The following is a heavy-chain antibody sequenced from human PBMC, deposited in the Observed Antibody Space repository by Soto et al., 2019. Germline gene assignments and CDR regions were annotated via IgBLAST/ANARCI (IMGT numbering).Heavy chain of an antibody. CDR3: TRVVTGYYYMDV. CDR2: SSASNGKT. Sequence: ASVKVSCKASGYTFTSYSFSWVRQAPGQGPEWMGWSSASNGKTNFAQKFQGRVTMTTDTFTNTAYMELGSLTPDDTAVYYCTRVVTGYYYMDVWGTGTTVTVSS. CDR1: GYTFTSYS. D-gene: IGHD5-18*01. J-gene: IGHJ6*03. V-gene: IGHV1-18*01.